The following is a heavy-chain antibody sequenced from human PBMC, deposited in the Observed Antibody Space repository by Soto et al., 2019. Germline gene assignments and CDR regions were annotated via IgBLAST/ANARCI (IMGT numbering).Heavy chain of an antibody. CDR3: ARQASGYYYGWFDP. CDR1: GGSILDSTYY. CDR2: IFYSGGT. V-gene: IGHV4-39*01. J-gene: IGHJ5*02. Sequence: QLLLQESGPGLVKPSETLSLTCTVSGGSILDSTYYWAWIRQSPGKGLEWIGTIFYSGGTFYTPSLKSRVTMSVDTSNNQFSLKLSSVTAADPAVYYCARQASGYYYGWFDPWGQGTVVTVSS. D-gene: IGHD3-22*01.